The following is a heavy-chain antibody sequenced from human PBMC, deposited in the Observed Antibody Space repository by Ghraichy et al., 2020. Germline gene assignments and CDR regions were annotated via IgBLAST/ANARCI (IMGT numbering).Heavy chain of an antibody. CDR1: GFTFSDYA. CDR2: IRAKLNGGTT. J-gene: IGHJ4*02. Sequence: GESLNISCAVPGFTFSDYAVSWVRQAPGKGLEWVGFIRAKLNGGTTEYAASVRGRFIISTDDSKSIAYLQMNSLKSEDTGVYYCSVDGRSGSAWYLATRTDDWGQGTLVTVSS. D-gene: IGHD6-19*01. V-gene: IGHV3-49*04. CDR3: SVDGRSGSAWYLATRTDD.